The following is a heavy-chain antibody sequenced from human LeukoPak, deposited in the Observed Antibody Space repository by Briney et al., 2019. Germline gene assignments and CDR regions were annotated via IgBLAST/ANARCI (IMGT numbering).Heavy chain of an antibody. CDR2: IYSGGST. CDR3: ARASYSGSHGIFDY. D-gene: IGHD1-26*01. Sequence: GGSLRLSCAASGFTVSSNYMSWVRQAPGKGLEWVSVIYSGGSTYYADSVKGRFTISRDNSKNTLYLQMNSLRAEDTAVYYCARASYSGSHGIFDYWGQGTLVTVFS. J-gene: IGHJ4*02. CDR1: GFTVSSNY. V-gene: IGHV3-53*01.